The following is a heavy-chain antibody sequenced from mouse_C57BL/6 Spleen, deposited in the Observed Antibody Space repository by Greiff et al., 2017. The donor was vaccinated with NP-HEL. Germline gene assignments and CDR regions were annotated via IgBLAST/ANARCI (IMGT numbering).Heavy chain of an antibody. J-gene: IGHJ1*03. V-gene: IGHV5-4*01. CDR2: ISDGGSYT. CDR1: GFTFSSYA. CDR3: ARDPYYGSSYGYFDV. Sequence: EVHLVESGGGLVKPGGSLKLSCAASGFTFSSYAMSWVRQTPEKRLEWVATISDGGSYTYYPDNVKGRFTISRDNAKNNLYLQMSHLKSEDTAMYYCARDPYYGSSYGYFDVWGTGTTVTVSS. D-gene: IGHD1-1*01.